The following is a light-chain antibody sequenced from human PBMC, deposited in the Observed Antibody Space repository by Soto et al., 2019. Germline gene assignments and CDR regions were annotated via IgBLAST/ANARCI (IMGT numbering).Light chain of an antibody. J-gene: IGLJ2*01. CDR2: SNN. CDR1: SSNIGSNT. V-gene: IGLV1-44*01. Sequence: QSVLTQPPSASGTPGQRVTISCSGSSSNIGSNTVNWYQQLPGTAPKLLIYSNNQRPSGVPDRFSGSKSGTSASLAISGLQSEDEADYFCCSYTGSSTVLFGGGTKLTVL. CDR3: CSYTGSSTVL.